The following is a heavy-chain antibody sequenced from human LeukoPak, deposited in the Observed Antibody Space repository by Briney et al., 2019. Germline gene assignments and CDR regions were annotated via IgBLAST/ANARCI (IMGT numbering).Heavy chain of an antibody. V-gene: IGHV1-2*02. D-gene: IGHD3-10*01. J-gene: IGHJ4*02. Sequence: ASVKVSSKASGYTFSVYYIHWMRQAPGQGLEWLGWINPASGDTDYGQKFQGRVSMTRDTSIATAYMELTGLAPDDTAVYYCARDRGPSYDSGIYFQYYFHFWGQGTLVTVS. CDR2: INPASGDT. CDR1: GYTFSVYY. CDR3: ARDRGPSYDSGIYFQYYFHF.